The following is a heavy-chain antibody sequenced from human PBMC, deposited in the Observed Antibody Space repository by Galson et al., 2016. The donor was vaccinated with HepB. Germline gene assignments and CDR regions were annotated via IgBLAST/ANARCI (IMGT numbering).Heavy chain of an antibody. CDR3: ARLDYDILTAAGSDAFDI. V-gene: IGHV4-39*01. CDR1: GGSISSTSYS. CDR2: IYSSGSA. D-gene: IGHD3-9*01. J-gene: IGHJ3*02. Sequence: LSLTCTVSGGSISSTSYSWGLIRQPPGKGPEWIGSIYSSGSAHYNPSLKSRVTLSVHTSKNQFSLNLRSVTAADTAVYYCARLDYDILTAAGSDAFDIWGPGRMVTVSS.